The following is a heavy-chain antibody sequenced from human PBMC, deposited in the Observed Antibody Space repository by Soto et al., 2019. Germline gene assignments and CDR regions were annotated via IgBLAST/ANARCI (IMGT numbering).Heavy chain of an antibody. D-gene: IGHD2-21*02. J-gene: IGHJ6*02. CDR3: ARDLWGYCGTDCYPLDV. V-gene: IGHV4-59*01. Sequence: SETLSLTCTVSGGSISGYYWSWIRQPPGKGLEWIGYMYNTGSTVYNPSFKGRVTISVDTSKNQFSLKLNSVTAADTAVYFCARDLWGYCGTDCYPLDVWGQGTTVTVSS. CDR2: MYNTGST. CDR1: GGSISGYY.